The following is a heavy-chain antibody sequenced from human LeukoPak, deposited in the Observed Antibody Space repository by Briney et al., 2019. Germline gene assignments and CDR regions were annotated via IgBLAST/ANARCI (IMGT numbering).Heavy chain of an antibody. V-gene: IGHV1-46*01. J-gene: IGHJ5*02. D-gene: IGHD5-18*01. Sequence: ASVKVSCKASGYTFTSYYMHWVRQAPGQGLEWMGIINPSGGSTSYAQKFQGRVTITADKSTSTAYMELSSLRSEDTAVYYCARKGYSYGGSGNWFDPWGQGTLVTVSS. CDR2: INPSGGST. CDR1: GYTFTSYY. CDR3: ARKGYSYGGSGNWFDP.